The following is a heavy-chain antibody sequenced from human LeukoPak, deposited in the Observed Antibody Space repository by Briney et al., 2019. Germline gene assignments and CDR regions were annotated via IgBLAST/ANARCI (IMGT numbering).Heavy chain of an antibody. CDR1: GFTFSSYE. Sequence: GGSLRLSCAASGFTFSSYEMNWVRQAPGKGLEWVSYISSSGSTIYYADSVKGRFTISGDNAKNSLYLQMNSLRAEDTAVYYCARGYVLRYFDWLPYDAFDIWGQGTMVTVSS. V-gene: IGHV3-48*03. D-gene: IGHD3-9*01. CDR3: ARGYVLRYFDWLPYDAFDI. CDR2: ISSSGSTI. J-gene: IGHJ3*02.